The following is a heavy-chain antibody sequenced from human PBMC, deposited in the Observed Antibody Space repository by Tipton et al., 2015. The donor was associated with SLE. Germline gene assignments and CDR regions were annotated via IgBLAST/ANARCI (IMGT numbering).Heavy chain of an antibody. CDR3: ARVPFQRWPPGAY. D-gene: IGHD6-19*01. J-gene: IGHJ4*02. CDR2: IADTGSP. Sequence: TLSLTCAVYGGSFSVSHWPSIRQPPGQGLESIAEIADTGSPNYNPSPKSRVTISLDTSKSQFSLILNSLTAADTAVYYCARVPFQRWPPGAYCGQGTLVTVPS. CDR1: GGSFSVSH. V-gene: IGHV4-34*01.